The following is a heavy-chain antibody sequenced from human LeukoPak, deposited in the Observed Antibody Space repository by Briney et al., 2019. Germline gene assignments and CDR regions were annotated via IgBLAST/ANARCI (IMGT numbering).Heavy chain of an antibody. CDR2: THFSGTT. J-gene: IGHJ3*01. CDR3: ARQRDTASVGAFDV. Sequence: SETLSLTCSVSGASIRTNTNFWGWNTSNYWGWIRQPPGKGLEWIGSTHFSGTTYYHPSLQNRLTISVDTSKNQFSLKVTSVTAADTALYYCARQRDTASVGAFDVWGQGTLVTVSS. CDR1: GASIRTNTNFWGWNTSNY. V-gene: IGHV4-39*01. D-gene: IGHD5-18*01.